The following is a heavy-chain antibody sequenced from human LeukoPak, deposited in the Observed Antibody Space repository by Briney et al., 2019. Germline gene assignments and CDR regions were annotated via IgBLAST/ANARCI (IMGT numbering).Heavy chain of an antibody. D-gene: IGHD3-16*02. Sequence: GGSLRHSCATSGFTFSDYGMHWVRHAPGKGLEWVAGTAYDDVNQYYGDSVKGRFAFSRDKSKNTLYLQMNSLRAADTAVYCCAKDLERGSFGYSPIDHWGQGTLVTVSS. CDR1: GFTFSDYG. CDR2: TAYDDVNQ. CDR3: AKDLERGSFGYSPIDH. V-gene: IGHV3-30*18. J-gene: IGHJ4*02.